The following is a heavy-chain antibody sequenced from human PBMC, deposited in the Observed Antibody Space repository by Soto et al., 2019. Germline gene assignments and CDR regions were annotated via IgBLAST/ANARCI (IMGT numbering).Heavy chain of an antibody. Sequence: SETLSLTCTVSGGSISSYYWSWIRQPPGKGLEWIGYIYYSGSTNYNPSLKSRVTISVDTSKNQFSLKLSSVTAADTAVYYCARLAPFWGQGTLVTVSS. CDR3: ARLAPF. V-gene: IGHV4-59*08. CDR2: IYYSGST. J-gene: IGHJ4*02. CDR1: GGSISSYY.